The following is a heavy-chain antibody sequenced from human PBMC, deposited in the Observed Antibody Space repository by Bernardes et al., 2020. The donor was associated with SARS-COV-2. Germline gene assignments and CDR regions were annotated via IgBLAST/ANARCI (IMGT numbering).Heavy chain of an antibody. J-gene: IGHJ4*02. CDR3: ARTNDRQSSHDY. Sequence: SETLSLTCTVSGGSISSSSYYWGWIRQPPGKGLEWSGSIYYSGSTDYNPSLKSRVTISVDTSNNQFSLKVRSVTAADTAVYFCARTNDRQSSHDYWGQGTLITVSS. V-gene: IGHV4-39*01. CDR1: GGSISSSSYY. CDR2: IYYSGST.